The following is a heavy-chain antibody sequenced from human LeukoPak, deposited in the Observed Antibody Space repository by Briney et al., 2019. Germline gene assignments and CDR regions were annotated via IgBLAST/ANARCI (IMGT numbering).Heavy chain of an antibody. V-gene: IGHV3-23*01. Sequence: GGSLRLSCAASGFTFSSYAMSWVRQVPGKGLEWVSAISGSGRNTHYADSVKGRFTISRDNSKNTLYLQMNSLRAEDTAVYYCAKGRLVVTATDYWGQGTLVTASS. J-gene: IGHJ4*02. CDR1: GFTFSSYA. CDR2: ISGSGRNT. CDR3: AKGRLVVTATDY. D-gene: IGHD2-15*01.